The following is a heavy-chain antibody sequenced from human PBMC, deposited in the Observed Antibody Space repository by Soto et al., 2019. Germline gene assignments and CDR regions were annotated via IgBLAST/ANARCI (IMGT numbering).Heavy chain of an antibody. CDR2: INPDSGVT. J-gene: IGHJ4*02. Sequence: HEHLVQSGAEVKRPGASLKVSCKASGYSFTGYYIHWVRQPPGQGLEWMGWINPDSGVTNYAQNFQGRVTLTSDTSISTASMDLTSLTSDDTAVYYCARGDYGTGGYPFPYFDYWGQGTLVIVSS. CDR3: ARGDYGTGGYPFPYFDY. D-gene: IGHD2-8*02. CDR1: GYSFTGYY. V-gene: IGHV1-2*02.